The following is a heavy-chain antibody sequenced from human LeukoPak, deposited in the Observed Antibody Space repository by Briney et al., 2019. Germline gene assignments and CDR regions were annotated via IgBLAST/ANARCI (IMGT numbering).Heavy chain of an antibody. Sequence: GGSLRLSCAASGFTFSSYAMSWVRQAPGKGLEWVSAISGTGGTTYYADSVKGRFTISRDNSKNTLYLQMNSLRAEDTAIYYCAKNGDRGAYCTGGTCYPYFYYYMDVWGKGTTVTI. J-gene: IGHJ6*03. V-gene: IGHV3-23*01. D-gene: IGHD2-15*01. CDR3: AKNGDRGAYCTGGTCYPYFYYYMDV. CDR1: GFTFSSYA. CDR2: ISGTGGTT.